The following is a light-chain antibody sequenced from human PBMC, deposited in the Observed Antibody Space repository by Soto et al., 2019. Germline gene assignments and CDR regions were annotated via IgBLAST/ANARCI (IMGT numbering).Light chain of an antibody. V-gene: IGKV1-39*01. CDR2: RAS. CDR3: QHNYSSPPGT. CDR1: QSVSTY. J-gene: IGKJ1*01. Sequence: DIQMTQSPSSLSASVGDRVTISCRASQSVSTYLNWYQQKPGTAPRLLLYRASNVKSAVPPRCSGSGSGSDFTRTTSSLRPEEIATDYYQHNYSSPPGTFGQGTKVEV.